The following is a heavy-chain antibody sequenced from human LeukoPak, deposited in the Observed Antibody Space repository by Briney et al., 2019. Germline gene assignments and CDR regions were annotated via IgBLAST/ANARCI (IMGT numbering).Heavy chain of an antibody. CDR3: ARDLVRYNWNYLDAGGAYYFDY. CDR2: INPYTGDT. J-gene: IGHJ4*02. D-gene: IGHD1-7*01. V-gene: IGHV1-2*02. Sequence: ASVKVSCKASGYTLTGYYIHWVRQAPGQGLEWMGWINPYTGDTNSAQKFQGRVTMTRDTSISTAYMELSRLTSEDTAVYYCARDLVRYNWNYLDAGGAYYFDYWGQGTLVTVSS. CDR1: GYTLTGYY.